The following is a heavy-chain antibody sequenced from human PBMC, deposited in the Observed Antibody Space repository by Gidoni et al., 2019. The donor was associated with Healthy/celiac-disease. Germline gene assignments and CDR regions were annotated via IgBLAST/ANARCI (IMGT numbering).Heavy chain of an antibody. V-gene: IGHV4-59*08. J-gene: IGHJ4*02. CDR1: GGSISSYY. CDR3: ARQVSTYYYDSSGPQGFDY. CDR2: IYYSGGT. Sequence: QVQLQASGPGLVKPSATLSLTCTASGGSISSYYWSWIRQPPGKRLEWIGYIYYSGGTNYKPSRKSRVTISVDTSKNQFSLKLSSVTAADTAVYYCARQVSTYYYDSSGPQGFDYWGQGTLVTVSS. D-gene: IGHD3-22*01.